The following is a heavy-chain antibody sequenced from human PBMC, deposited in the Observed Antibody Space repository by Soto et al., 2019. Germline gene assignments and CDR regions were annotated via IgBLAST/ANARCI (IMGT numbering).Heavy chain of an antibody. CDR3: ASAASGSEYSYGY. Sequence: PGGSLRLSCAASGFTFSRYWLVWVRQAPGEGLEWMANINQDGSRKYYVDSVGGRFTISRDNAKNSVYLQMNSLRAEDTAVYYCASAASGSEYSYGYWGQGTLVTVSS. CDR2: INQDGSRK. V-gene: IGHV3-7*01. CDR1: GFTFSRYW. J-gene: IGHJ4*02. D-gene: IGHD5-18*01.